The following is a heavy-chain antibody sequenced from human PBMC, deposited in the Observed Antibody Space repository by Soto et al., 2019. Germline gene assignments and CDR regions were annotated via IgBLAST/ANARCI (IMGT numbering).Heavy chain of an antibody. Sequence: QVQLVQSGAEVKKPGASVKVSCKASGYTFTSYGISWVRQAPGQGLEWMGWISAYNGNTNYAQKLQGRVTMTTDTSTITAYMDLRRLRSDDTAVYYCARDRGSYALAYWCQGTLVTVSS. CDR1: GYTFTSYG. V-gene: IGHV1-18*01. J-gene: IGHJ4*02. CDR3: ARDRGSYALAY. D-gene: IGHD1-26*01. CDR2: ISAYNGNT.